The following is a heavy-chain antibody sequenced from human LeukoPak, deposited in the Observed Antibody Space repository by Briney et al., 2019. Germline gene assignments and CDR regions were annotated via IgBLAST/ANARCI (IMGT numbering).Heavy chain of an antibody. CDR1: GYTFTGYY. V-gene: IGHV1-2*02. CDR2: INPNSGGT. Sequence: GASVKVSCKASGYTFTGYYMHWVRQAPGQGLEWMGWINPNSGGTNYAQKFQGRVTMTRDTSISTAYMELSRLRSDDTAVYYCARSSRILEWSTVWFDPWGQGTLVTVSS. CDR3: ARSSRILEWSTVWFDP. J-gene: IGHJ5*02. D-gene: IGHD3-3*01.